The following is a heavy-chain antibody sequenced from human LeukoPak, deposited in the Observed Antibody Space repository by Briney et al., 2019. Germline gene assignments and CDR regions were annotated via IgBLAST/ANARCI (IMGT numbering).Heavy chain of an antibody. J-gene: IGHJ4*02. CDR3: ARHPCGSCPIGY. CDR2: INHSGST. D-gene: IGHD1-26*01. V-gene: IGHV4-34*01. Sequence: SETLSLTCALYGGSFSGYYWSWIRQPPGKGLEWIGEINHSGSTNYNPSLKSRVTISVDTSKNQFSLKLSSVTAADTAVYYCARHPCGSCPIGYWGQGTLVTVSS. CDR1: GGSFSGYY.